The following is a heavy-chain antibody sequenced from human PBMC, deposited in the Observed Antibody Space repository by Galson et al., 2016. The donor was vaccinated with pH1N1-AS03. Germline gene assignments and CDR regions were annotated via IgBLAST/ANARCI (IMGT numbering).Heavy chain of an antibody. J-gene: IGHJ4*02. D-gene: IGHD3-10*01. Sequence: LSLTCSVSGASISSRSYHWVWIRQPPGKGLEWIGIVDYNVGTYYNPSLKSRVTIPADTSNNRFSLKLTSVTAADTAIYYCASYMAGEGGRGYWGPGTLVTVSS. V-gene: IGHV4-39*02. CDR3: ASYMAGEGGRGY. CDR2: VDYNVGT. CDR1: GASISSRSYH.